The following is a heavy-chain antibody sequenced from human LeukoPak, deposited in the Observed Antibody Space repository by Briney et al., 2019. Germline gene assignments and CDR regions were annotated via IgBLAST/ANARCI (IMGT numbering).Heavy chain of an antibody. CDR3: AREGYSSGCSFDY. Sequence: GASVKVSCKASGYTFTGYYMHWVRQAPGQGLEWMGWINPNSGGTNYAQKFQGRVTMTRDTSTSTVYMELSSLRSEDTAVYYCAREGYSSGCSFDYWGQGTLVTVSS. V-gene: IGHV1-2*02. J-gene: IGHJ4*02. CDR1: GYTFTGYY. CDR2: INPNSGGT. D-gene: IGHD6-19*01.